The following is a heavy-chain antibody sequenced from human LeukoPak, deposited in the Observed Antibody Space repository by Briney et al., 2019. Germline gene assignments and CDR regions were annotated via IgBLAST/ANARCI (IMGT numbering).Heavy chain of an antibody. CDR2: IIPIFGTA. V-gene: IGHV1-69*01. CDR3: ARSRLLSDAFDI. D-gene: IGHD3-16*01. J-gene: IGHJ3*02. CDR1: GGTFSSYA. Sequence: SVKVSCKASGGTFSSYAISWVRQAPGQGLEWMGGIIPIFGTANYAQKFQGRVTITVDESTSTAYMELSSLRSEDTAVYYCARSRLLSDAFDIWGQGTMVTVSS.